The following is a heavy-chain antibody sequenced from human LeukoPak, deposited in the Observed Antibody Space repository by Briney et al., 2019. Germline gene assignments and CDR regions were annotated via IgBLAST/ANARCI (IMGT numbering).Heavy chain of an antibody. CDR1: GYSFTSYY. Sequence: ASVKVSCKASGYSFTSYYMHWVRQDPGQGLEWMGWINPNSGGTNYAQKFQGRVTMTRDTSISTAYMELSRLRSDDTAVYYCARSIRKTSDYWGQGTLVTVSS. D-gene: IGHD6-6*01. CDR3: ARSIRKTSDY. V-gene: IGHV1-2*02. CDR2: INPNSGGT. J-gene: IGHJ4*02.